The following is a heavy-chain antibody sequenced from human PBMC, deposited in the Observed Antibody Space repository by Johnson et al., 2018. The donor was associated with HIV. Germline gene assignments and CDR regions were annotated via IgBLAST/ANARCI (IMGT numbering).Heavy chain of an antibody. V-gene: IGHV3-66*01. CDR3: AKVAVATAAGGVALDV. D-gene: IGHD6-13*01. CDR1: GFTVSSNY. CDR2: IYSGDST. J-gene: IGHJ3*01. Sequence: VQLVESGGGVVQPGGSLRLSCAASGFTVSSNYMSWVRQAPGKGLEWVSVIYSGDSTYYADSVKGRFTISRDNSKNTLYLQMNSLRVEDTAVYHCAKVAVATAAGGVALDVWGPGTMVTVSS.